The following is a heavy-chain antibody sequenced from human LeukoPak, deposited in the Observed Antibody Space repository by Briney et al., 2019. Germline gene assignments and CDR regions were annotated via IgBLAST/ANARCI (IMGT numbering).Heavy chain of an antibody. V-gene: IGHV3-23*01. J-gene: IGHJ5*02. D-gene: IGHD3-22*01. CDR2: ISSSGGST. CDR3: ARAGNYDSSDYLRWDWFDP. Sequence: GGSLRLSCAASGFTFSSYAMSWVRQAPGKGLEWVSAISSSGGSTYYADSVKGRFTISRDNSKNTLYLQMNSLRAEDTAVYYCARAGNYDSSDYLRWDWFDPWGQGTLVTVSS. CDR1: GFTFSSYA.